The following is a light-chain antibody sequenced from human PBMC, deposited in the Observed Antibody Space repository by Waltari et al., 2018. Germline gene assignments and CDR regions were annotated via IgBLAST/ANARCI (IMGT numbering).Light chain of an antibody. J-gene: IGLJ1*01. V-gene: IGLV3-21*02. CDR3: QVWDNTTDHVYV. CDR1: TLGSKR. Sequence: SYVLTQPPSVSVAPGQTARIPCGGDTLGSKRVHWYQQRPGQAPVLVIYDDSDRPSGIPERFSGSNSGNTATLTISSVEAGDEADYFCQVWDNTTDHVYVFGSGTKVTV. CDR2: DDS.